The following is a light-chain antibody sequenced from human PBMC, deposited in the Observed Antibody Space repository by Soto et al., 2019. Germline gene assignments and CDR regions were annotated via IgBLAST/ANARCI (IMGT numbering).Light chain of an antibody. Sequence: DIQMTQSPSSLSASVGDRVTITCRASQTINSYLNWYQQKPGKAPNLLIYTASNLASGVPSRFSGSGSGTDFTLTISSLQPEDVAAYYCQKYNSAPLTFGGGTKVDIK. V-gene: IGKV1-39*01. J-gene: IGKJ4*01. CDR1: QTINSY. CDR2: TAS. CDR3: QKYNSAPLT.